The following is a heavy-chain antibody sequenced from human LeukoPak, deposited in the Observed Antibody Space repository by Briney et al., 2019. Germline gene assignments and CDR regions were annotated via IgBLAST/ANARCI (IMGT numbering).Heavy chain of an antibody. V-gene: IGHV1-18*01. CDR3: ARGDSGYDCRFDY. D-gene: IGHD5-12*01. J-gene: IGHJ4*02. CDR1: GYTFNRYD. CDR2: ISGYNGNA. Sequence: ASVKVSCKASGYTFNRYDISWVRQAPGQGLEWMGWISGYNGNANYAQKVQGRVTMTTDTSTSTAYMEPRSLRSDDTAVYYCARGDSGYDCRFDYWGQGTLVTVSS.